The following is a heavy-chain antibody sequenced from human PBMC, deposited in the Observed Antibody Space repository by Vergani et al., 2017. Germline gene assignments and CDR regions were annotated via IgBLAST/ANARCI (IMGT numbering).Heavy chain of an antibody. CDR3: ARLSAVGYFDSGAEYFQH. V-gene: IGHV5-51*01. CDR2: IYPGDSDT. Sequence: EVQLVQSGAAVKKPGESLKISFKGSGYSFTSYWIGWVRQMPGKGLEWMGIIYPGDSDTRYSPSFQGQVTISADKSISTAYLQWSSLKASDTAMYYCARLSAVGYFDSGAEYFQHWGQGTLVTVSS. CDR1: GYSFTSYW. J-gene: IGHJ1*01. D-gene: IGHD3-9*01.